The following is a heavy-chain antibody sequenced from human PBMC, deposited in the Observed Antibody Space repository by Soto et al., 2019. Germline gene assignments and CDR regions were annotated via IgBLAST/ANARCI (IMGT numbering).Heavy chain of an antibody. V-gene: IGHV3-7*03. J-gene: IGHJ5*02. CDR1: GFTFSSYW. CDR3: ARGYCSGTSCYPNWFDP. CDR2: IKQDGSQK. D-gene: IGHD2-2*01. Sequence: GGSLRLSCAVSGFTFSSYWMSWVRQAPGKGLEWVANIKQDGSQKYYVDSVKGRFTISRDNAKNSLYLQMDSLRAEDTAVYYCARGYCSGTSCYPNWFDPWGQGTLVTAPQ.